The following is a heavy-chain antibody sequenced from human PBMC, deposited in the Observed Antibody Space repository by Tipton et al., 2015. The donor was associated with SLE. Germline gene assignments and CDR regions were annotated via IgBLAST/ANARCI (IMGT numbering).Heavy chain of an antibody. J-gene: IGHJ5*02. V-gene: IGHV4-59*11. D-gene: IGHD2-2*01. CDR2: MYYTGHT. CDR3: ARGGHCISTSCYPWFDP. CDR1: GDSISNHY. Sequence: TLSLTCSVSGDSISNHYWSWIRQSPGKGLEWIGYMYYTGHTTYNPSLKSRVTISIDTSNNHLSLRLTSVTAADTAVYYCARGGHCISTSCYPWFDPWGQGTPVIVSS.